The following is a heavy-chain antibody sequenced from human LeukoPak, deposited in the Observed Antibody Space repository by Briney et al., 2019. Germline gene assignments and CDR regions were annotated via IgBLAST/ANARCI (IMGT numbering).Heavy chain of an antibody. CDR2: ISDDETNK. J-gene: IGHJ3*02. CDR1: GFTFGDYA. CDR3: WGAYDI. D-gene: IGHD3-16*01. V-gene: IGHV3-30*04. Sequence: GGSLRLSCTASGFTFGDYAMSWARQAPGKGLEWVAVISDDETNKFYADSVKGRFTISRDNSKNTLYLQMNSLRAEDTALYYCWGAYDIWGQGTMVTVSS.